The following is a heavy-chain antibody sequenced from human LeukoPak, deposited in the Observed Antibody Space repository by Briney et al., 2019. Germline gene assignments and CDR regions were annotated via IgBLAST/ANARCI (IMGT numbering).Heavy chain of an antibody. D-gene: IGHD1-26*01. V-gene: IGHV1-2*02. CDR3: ARTGGSYYDSPFDY. J-gene: IGHJ4*02. CDR2: INPNSGGT. CDR1: GGTFSSYA. Sequence: ASVKVSCKASGGTFSSYAISWVRQAPGQGLEWMGWINPNSGGTNYAQKFQGRVTMTRDTSISTAYMELSRLRSDDTAVYYCARTGGSYYDSPFDYWGQGTLVTVSS.